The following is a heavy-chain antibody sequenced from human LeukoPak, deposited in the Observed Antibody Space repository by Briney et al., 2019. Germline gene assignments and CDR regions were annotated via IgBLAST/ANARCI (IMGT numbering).Heavy chain of an antibody. CDR3: AREGATAYYFDY. J-gene: IGHJ4*02. CDR2: IYHSGST. V-gene: IGHV4-30-2*01. D-gene: IGHD5-18*01. Sequence: SETLSLTCAVSGGSISSGGYSWSWIRQPPGKGLEWIGYIYHSGSTYYNPSLKSRVTISVDTSKNQFSLKLSSVTAADTAVYYCAREGATAYYFDYWGQGTLVTVSS. CDR1: GGSISSGGYS.